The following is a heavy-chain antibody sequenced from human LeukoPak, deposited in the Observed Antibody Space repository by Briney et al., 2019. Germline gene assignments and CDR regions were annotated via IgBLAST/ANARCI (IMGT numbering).Heavy chain of an antibody. D-gene: IGHD4-11*01. CDR1: GGSISGYY. J-gene: IGHJ3*02. CDR2: IYYSGST. V-gene: IGHV4-59*12. Sequence: NPSETLSLTCNVSGGSISGYYWSWIRQPPGKGLEWIGYIYYSGSTNYNPSLKSRVAISVDTSKNQFSLKLSSVTAADTAVYYCARDLRLNYYSNSLNAFDIWGQGTMVTVSS. CDR3: ARDLRLNYYSNSLNAFDI.